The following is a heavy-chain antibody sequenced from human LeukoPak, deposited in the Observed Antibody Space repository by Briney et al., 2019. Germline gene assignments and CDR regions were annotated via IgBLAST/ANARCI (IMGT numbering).Heavy chain of an antibody. V-gene: IGHV4-30-2*01. Sequence: SETLSLTCTVSGGSISSGDYYWSWIRQPPGKGLEWIGYIYHSGSTDYNPSLKSRVTMSIDTSKNQFSLRLTSVTAADTAMYYCARGILGQGYFDLWGRDTLVTVSS. CDR2: IYHSGST. CDR1: GGSISSGDYY. J-gene: IGHJ2*01. D-gene: IGHD3/OR15-3a*01. CDR3: ARGILGQGYFDL.